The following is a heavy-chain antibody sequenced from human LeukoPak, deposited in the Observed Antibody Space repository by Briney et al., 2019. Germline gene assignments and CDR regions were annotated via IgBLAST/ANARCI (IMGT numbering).Heavy chain of an antibody. Sequence: PSETLSLTCTVSGGSISSSSYYWGWIRQPPGKGLEWIGGIYYSGSTYYNPSLKSRVTISVDTSKNQFSLKLSSVTAADTAVYYCARGKGYIPYYYDSSGYQKDFDYWGQGTLVTVSS. D-gene: IGHD3-22*01. CDR2: IYYSGST. V-gene: IGHV4-39*07. J-gene: IGHJ4*02. CDR1: GGSISSSSYY. CDR3: ARGKGYIPYYYDSSGYQKDFDY.